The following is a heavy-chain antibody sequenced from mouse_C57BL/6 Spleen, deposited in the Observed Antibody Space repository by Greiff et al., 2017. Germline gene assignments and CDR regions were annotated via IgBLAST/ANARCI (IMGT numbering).Heavy chain of an antibody. CDR1: GFTFSSYG. CDR3: ARHSGTVVPFDY. D-gene: IGHD1-1*01. J-gene: IGHJ2*01. V-gene: IGHV5-6*01. CDR2: ISSGGSYT. Sequence: EVQRVESGGDLVKPGGSLKLSCAASGFTFSSYGMSWVRQTPDKRLEWVATISSGGSYTYYPDSVKGRFTISRDNAKNTLYLQMSSLKSEDTAMYYCARHSGTVVPFDYWGQGTTLTVSS.